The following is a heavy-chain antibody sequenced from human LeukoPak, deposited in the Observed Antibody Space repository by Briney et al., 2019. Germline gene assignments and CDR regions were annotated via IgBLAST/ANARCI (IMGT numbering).Heavy chain of an antibody. CDR1: GGSISSGGYY. J-gene: IGHJ4*02. Sequence: SETLSLTCTVSGGSISSGGYYWSWIRQHPGKGLEWIGYIYYSGSTYYNPSLKSRVTISVDTSKNQFSLKLSSVTAADTAVYNCARGNAHSSGYYVDYWGQGTLVTVSS. D-gene: IGHD3-22*01. V-gene: IGHV4-31*03. CDR3: ARGNAHSSGYYVDY. CDR2: IYYSGST.